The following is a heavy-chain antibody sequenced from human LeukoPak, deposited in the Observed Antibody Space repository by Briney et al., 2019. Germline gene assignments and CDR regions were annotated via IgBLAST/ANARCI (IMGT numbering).Heavy chain of an antibody. V-gene: IGHV4-61*01. CDR1: GGSFSSGSYY. CDR2: IYYSGST. D-gene: IGHD3-9*01. J-gene: IGHJ6*04. Sequence: SETLSLTCTVSGGSFSSGSYYWSWLRQPPGTGLEWVGYIYYSGSTNYNPSLKSRVTISVDTSKNQFSLKLSSVTAADTAVYYCARWLLRYFDWLLYPYGMDVWGKGTTVTVSS. CDR3: ARWLLRYFDWLLYPYGMDV.